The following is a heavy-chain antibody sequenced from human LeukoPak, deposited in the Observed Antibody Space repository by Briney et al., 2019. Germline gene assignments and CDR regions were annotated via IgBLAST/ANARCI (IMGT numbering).Heavy chain of an antibody. Sequence: PSETLSLSCTVSGGSLSSSSYYWGWIRQPPGKGLEWSGSIYYSGSTYYNPSLKSRVTISVDTSKNQFSLKPSSVTAADAAVYDCARDRGILTTTHDYWGQGTLVTVSS. V-gene: IGHV4-39*07. CDR3: ARDRGILTTTHDY. CDR2: IYYSGST. D-gene: IGHD3-9*01. J-gene: IGHJ4*02. CDR1: GGSLSSSSYY.